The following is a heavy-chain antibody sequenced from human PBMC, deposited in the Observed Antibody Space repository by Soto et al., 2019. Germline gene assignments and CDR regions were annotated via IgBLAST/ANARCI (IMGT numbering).Heavy chain of an antibody. D-gene: IGHD1-26*01. V-gene: IGHV4-30-2*01. J-gene: IGHJ6*02. Sequence: QLQLQESGSGLVKPSQTLSLTCAVSGGSISSGGYSWSWIRQPPGKGLEWIGYIYHSGSTYYNPSLKSRVTISVDRSKKQFSRNMSSVTAADTAVYYCVRWEDRWSYSAYYYGMDVWGQGTTVTVSS. CDR1: GGSISSGGYS. CDR2: IYHSGST. CDR3: VRWEDRWSYSAYYYGMDV.